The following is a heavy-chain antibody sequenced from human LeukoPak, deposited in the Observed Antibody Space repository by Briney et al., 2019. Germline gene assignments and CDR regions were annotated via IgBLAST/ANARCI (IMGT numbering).Heavy chain of an antibody. D-gene: IGHD1-7*01. Sequence: KPSETLSLTCTVSGGSISSGNYYWSWIRQPPGEGLEWIGYIHHSGSTYYNPSLKSRVTISVDTSKNQFSLRLSSVTAADTAVYYCTREGTGTTMNWFDPWGQGTLVTVSS. CDR1: GGSISSGNYY. V-gene: IGHV4-30-2*01. J-gene: IGHJ5*02. CDR2: IHHSGST. CDR3: TREGTGTTMNWFDP.